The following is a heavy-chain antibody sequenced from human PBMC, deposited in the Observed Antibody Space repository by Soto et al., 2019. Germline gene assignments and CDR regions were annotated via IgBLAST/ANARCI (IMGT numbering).Heavy chain of an antibody. J-gene: IGHJ2*01. Sequence: QVQLVESGGGVVQPGRSLRLSCVASGFTFSNYGMHWVRQAPGQGLEWVAVIWYDGSNKYYADSVKGRFTFSRDNSKNTLYQQMNSRRAEDTAVDYCARDRNGGTKYGYLDLWGRGTLVTVSS. D-gene: IGHD7-27*01. CDR2: IWYDGSNK. CDR3: ARDRNGGTKYGYLDL. V-gene: IGHV3-33*01. CDR1: GFTFSNYG.